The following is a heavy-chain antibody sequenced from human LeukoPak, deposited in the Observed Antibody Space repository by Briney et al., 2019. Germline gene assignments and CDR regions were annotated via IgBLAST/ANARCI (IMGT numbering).Heavy chain of an antibody. CDR1: GFTFSSYS. J-gene: IGHJ4*02. CDR2: ISSSSSYI. Sequence: GGSLRLSCAASGFTFSSYSMNWVRQAPGKGLEWVSSISSSSSYIYYADSVKGRFTISRDNAKNSLYLQMNSLRAEDTAVYYCARDYYGSGSYYPLLWDYWGQGTLVTVSS. CDR3: ARDYYGSGSYYPLLWDY. V-gene: IGHV3-21*01. D-gene: IGHD3-10*01.